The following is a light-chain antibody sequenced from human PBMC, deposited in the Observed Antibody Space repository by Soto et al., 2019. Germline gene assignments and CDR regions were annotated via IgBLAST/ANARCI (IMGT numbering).Light chain of an antibody. J-gene: IGLJ3*02. CDR1: TSDVGASNY. CDR2: DVS. CDR3: SSYKNSRVV. Sequence: QSALTQPASVSGSPGQSITISCTGTTSDVGASNYVSWYQQHPGKAPKVIIYDVSNRPSGVSNRFSGSKSGNAASLTISGLQAEDEADYYCSSYKNSRVVFGGGTKLTVL. V-gene: IGLV2-14*01.